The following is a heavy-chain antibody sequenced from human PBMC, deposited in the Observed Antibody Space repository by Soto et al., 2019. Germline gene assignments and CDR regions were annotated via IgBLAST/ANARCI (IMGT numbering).Heavy chain of an antibody. J-gene: IGHJ4*02. CDR2: IYYSGST. CDR3: ARAGWSSSWYFDY. V-gene: IGHV4-59*11. D-gene: IGHD6-13*01. CDR1: GGSINSHY. Sequence: SETLSLTCTVSGGSINSHYWIWIRQPPGKGLEWIAYIYYSGSTNYNPSLKSRVTISVDTSKNQFSLKLSSVTAADTAAYYCARAGWSSSWYFDYWGQGTLVTVSS.